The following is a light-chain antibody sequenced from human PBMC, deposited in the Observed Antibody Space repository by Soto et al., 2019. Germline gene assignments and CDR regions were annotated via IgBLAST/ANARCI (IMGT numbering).Light chain of an antibody. CDR1: QGVGKF. V-gene: IGKV1-33*01. Sequence: DIQLTQSPLSLSASVGDRVTITCQASQGVGKFLNWFQQKSGEAPKLLIYDASHFESGVPVRFSGSGCGAAFTLTISSLQPEDFATYYCLQYDSHPPSFGGGTKVDMK. J-gene: IGKJ4*01. CDR2: DAS. CDR3: LQYDSHPPS.